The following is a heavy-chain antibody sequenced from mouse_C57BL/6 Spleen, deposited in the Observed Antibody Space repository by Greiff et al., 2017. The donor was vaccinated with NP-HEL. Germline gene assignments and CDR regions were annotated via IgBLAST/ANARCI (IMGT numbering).Heavy chain of an antibody. CDR1: GYTFTSYW. D-gene: IGHD2-14*01. J-gene: IGHJ2*01. Sequence: QVQLQQPGAELVRPGSSVKLSCKASGYTFTSYWMDWVKQRPGQGLEWIGNIYPSDSETHYNQKFKDKATLTVDKSSSTAYMQLSSLTYEDSAVYYCARRTTRYYVDYWGQGTTLTVSS. CDR2: IYPSDSET. CDR3: ARRTTRYYVDY. V-gene: IGHV1-61*01.